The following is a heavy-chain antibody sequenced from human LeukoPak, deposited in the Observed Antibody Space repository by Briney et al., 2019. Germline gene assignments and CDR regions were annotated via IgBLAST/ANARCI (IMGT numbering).Heavy chain of an antibody. V-gene: IGHV4-34*01. CDR3: ARGGRGGGSHNHFDY. J-gene: IGHJ4*02. Sequence: PSETLSLTCAVSGGSFSGYYWSWIRQPPGKGLEWIGEINHSGSTNYNPSLKSRVTISVDTSKNQFSLKLSSVTAADTAVYYCARGGRGGGSHNHFDYWGQGTLVTVSS. CDR2: INHSGST. D-gene: IGHD2-15*01. CDR1: GGSFSGYY.